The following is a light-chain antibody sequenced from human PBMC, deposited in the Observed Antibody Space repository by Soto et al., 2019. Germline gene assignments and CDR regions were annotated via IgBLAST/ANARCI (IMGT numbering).Light chain of an antibody. V-gene: IGKV3-15*01. CDR2: GAS. Sequence: EIVMTQSPATLSVSPGERATLSCRATQSVGRNLAWYQQKPGQAPRLLMYGASTRATGIPARFSGSGSGTEFTLTISSLQSEDFAVYYCQQYNDWPPLTFGGGTKVGVK. CDR3: QQYNDWPPLT. CDR1: QSVGRN. J-gene: IGKJ4*01.